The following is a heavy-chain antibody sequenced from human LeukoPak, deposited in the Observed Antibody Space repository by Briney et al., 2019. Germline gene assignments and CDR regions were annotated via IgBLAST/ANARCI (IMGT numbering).Heavy chain of an antibody. D-gene: IGHD2-8*01. CDR1: GYSFTSYW. Sequence: GESLKISCKGSGYSFTSYWIGWVCQMPEKGLEWMGIIYPGDSDTRYSPSFQGQVTISADKSISTAYLQWSSLKASDTAMYYCARHCTPSMAGNAFDIWGQGTMVTVSS. V-gene: IGHV5-51*01. J-gene: IGHJ3*02. CDR2: IYPGDSDT. CDR3: ARHCTPSMAGNAFDI.